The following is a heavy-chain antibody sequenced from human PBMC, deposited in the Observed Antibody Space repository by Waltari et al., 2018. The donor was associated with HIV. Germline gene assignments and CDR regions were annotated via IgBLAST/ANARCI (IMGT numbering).Heavy chain of an antibody. V-gene: IGHV3-23*01. CDR1: GFSFSTYA. CDR3: AKGKTGDF. J-gene: IGHJ4*02. Sequence: EVQLLESGGGFVQPGGSLRLSCAASGFSFSTYAMSWVRQAPGKGLEWVSAISGSGDNTYYADSVKGRFIISRDNSKNTLYLQMSSLRAEDTAVYYCAKGKTGDFWGQGTLVTVSS. CDR2: ISGSGDNT.